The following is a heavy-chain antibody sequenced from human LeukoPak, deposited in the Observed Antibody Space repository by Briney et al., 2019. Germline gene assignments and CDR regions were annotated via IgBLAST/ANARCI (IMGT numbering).Heavy chain of an antibody. CDR2: ISAYNGNT. D-gene: IGHD3-10*01. CDR1: GYTFTSYG. Sequence: GASVKVSCKASGYTFTSYGISWVRQAPGQGLEWMGWISAYNGNTNYAQKLQGRVTMTTDTSTSTAYMELRSLKTEDTAVYYCTTERRFVWFGVDAYYFDYWGQGTLVTVSS. J-gene: IGHJ4*02. CDR3: TTERRFVWFGVDAYYFDY. V-gene: IGHV1-18*01.